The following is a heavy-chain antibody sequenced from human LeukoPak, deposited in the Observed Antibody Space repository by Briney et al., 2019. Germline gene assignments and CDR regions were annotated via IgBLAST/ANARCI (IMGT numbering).Heavy chain of an antibody. CDR1: GFTFSSYA. CDR2: ISGSGGST. D-gene: IGHD3-10*01. CDR3: ARDHPGDYDY. V-gene: IGHV3-23*01. Sequence: GGSLRLSCAASGFTFSSYAMSWVRQAPGKGLEWVSAISGSGGSTYYADSVKGRFTISRDNAKNSLYLQMNSLRAEDTAVYYCARDHPGDYDYWGQGTLVTVSS. J-gene: IGHJ4*02.